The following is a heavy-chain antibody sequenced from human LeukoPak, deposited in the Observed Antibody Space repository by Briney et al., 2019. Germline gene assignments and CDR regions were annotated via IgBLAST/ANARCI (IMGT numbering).Heavy chain of an antibody. CDR2: IYTSGST. Sequence: SETLSLTCTVSGGSIFSYYWNWIRQPAGKGLEWIGHIYTSGSTNYTPSLKSRVTMSVDTSKNQFSLKLSSLTAADTAVYYCARWGSHSYWYFDLWGRGTLVTVSS. J-gene: IGHJ2*01. CDR3: ARWGSHSYWYFDL. CDR1: GGSIFSYY. V-gene: IGHV4-4*07. D-gene: IGHD7-27*01.